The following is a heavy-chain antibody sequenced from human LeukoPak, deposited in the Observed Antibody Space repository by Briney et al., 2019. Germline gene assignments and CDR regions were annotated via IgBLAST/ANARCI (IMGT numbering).Heavy chain of an antibody. Sequence: SETLSLTCSVSGGSISGYYWSWLRQPPGKGLEWIGYVYDDGSTNYNPSLKSRVTLSTDKSRNQFSLRVSSVTAADTAVYYCARLRCEAGYGSCYAVVDWFDPWGQGILVTVSS. D-gene: IGHD2-15*01. CDR3: ARLRCEAGYGSCYAVVDWFDP. J-gene: IGHJ5*02. CDR2: VYDDGST. CDR1: GGSISGYY. V-gene: IGHV4-59*08.